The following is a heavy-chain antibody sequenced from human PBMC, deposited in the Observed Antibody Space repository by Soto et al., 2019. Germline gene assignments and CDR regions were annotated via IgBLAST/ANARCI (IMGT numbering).Heavy chain of an antibody. Sequence: QVQLQESGPGLVKPSQTLSLTCTVSGGSISSGGYYWSWIRHHPGKGLEWIGYIYYSGSTYYNTSLKSRRTISLDTSKNQFSLKLSSVTAADTAVYYCARGARITVTTNAFDIWGQGTMVTVSS. CDR3: ARGARITVTTNAFDI. CDR2: IYYSGST. J-gene: IGHJ3*02. CDR1: GGSISSGGYY. V-gene: IGHV4-31*03. D-gene: IGHD4-17*01.